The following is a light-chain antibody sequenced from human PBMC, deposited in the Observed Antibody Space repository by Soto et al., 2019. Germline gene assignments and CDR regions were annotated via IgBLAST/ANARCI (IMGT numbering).Light chain of an antibody. V-gene: IGLV2-14*01. J-gene: IGLJ1*01. CDR2: DVN. CDR1: SIDVGGTNH. Sequence: QSALTQPASVSGSPGQSITISCSGTSIDVGGTNHVSWYLHHPGEAPKLIMYDVNNPPSGVSDRFFGSQADTTAALTVSGLQAEDEADYYCCSYTSFSTYVFGAGTKLTVL. CDR3: CSYTSFSTYV.